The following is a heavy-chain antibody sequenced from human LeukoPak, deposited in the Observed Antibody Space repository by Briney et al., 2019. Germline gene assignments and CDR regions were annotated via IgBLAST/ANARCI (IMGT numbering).Heavy chain of an antibody. J-gene: IGHJ5*02. CDR1: GYTFTGYY. Sequence: ASVKVSCKASGYTFTGYYMHWVRQAPGQGLEWMGWINPNSGGTNYAQKFQGRVTITADKSTSTAYMELSSLRSEDTAVYYCAREKRITIFGVVIFCWFDPWGQGTLVTVSS. CDR2: INPNSGGT. D-gene: IGHD3-3*01. V-gene: IGHV1-2*02. CDR3: AREKRITIFGVVIFCWFDP.